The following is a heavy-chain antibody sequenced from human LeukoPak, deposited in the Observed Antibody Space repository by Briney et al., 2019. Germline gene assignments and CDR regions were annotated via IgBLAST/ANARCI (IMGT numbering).Heavy chain of an antibody. Sequence: ASVKVSCKASGYTFTTYAMHWVRQAPGQRLEWMGWINAGNDNTKYSQNFPGRVTITRDTSASVVYMELSSLRYEDTAVYYCARDGYDADGYLDYWGQGALVPVSS. CDR3: ARDGYDADGYLDY. D-gene: IGHD5-12*01. CDR2: INAGNDNT. CDR1: GYTFTTYA. J-gene: IGHJ4*02. V-gene: IGHV1-3*01.